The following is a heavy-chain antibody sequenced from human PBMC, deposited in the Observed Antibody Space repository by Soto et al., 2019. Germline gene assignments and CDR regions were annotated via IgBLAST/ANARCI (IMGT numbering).Heavy chain of an antibody. CDR3: ARYSYSSSWYVISDTHYYYYGMDV. CDR1: GGSISSYY. D-gene: IGHD6-13*01. J-gene: IGHJ6*02. CDR2: IYYSGST. Sequence: PSETLSLTCTVSGGSISSYYWSWIRQPPGKGLEWIGYIYYSGSTNYNPSLKSRVTISVDTSKNQFSLKLSSVTAADTAVYYCARYSYSSSWYVISDTHYYYYGMDVWGQGTTVTVSS. V-gene: IGHV4-59*01.